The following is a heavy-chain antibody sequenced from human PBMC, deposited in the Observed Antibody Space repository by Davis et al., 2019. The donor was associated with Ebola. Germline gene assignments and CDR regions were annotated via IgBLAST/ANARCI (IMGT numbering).Heavy chain of an antibody. CDR3: ARGHPGRAYYYYYGMDV. CDR2: IYCSGST. J-gene: IGHJ6*04. V-gene: IGHV4-59*01. CDR1: GGSISSYY. Sequence: PSETLSLTCTVSGGSISSYYWRCIRQPPGTGLAWIGYIYCSGSTNYNPSLKSRVTISVDTSNNQCSLKLSSVTAADTAVYYCARGHPGRAYYYYYGMDVWGMGTTVTVSS.